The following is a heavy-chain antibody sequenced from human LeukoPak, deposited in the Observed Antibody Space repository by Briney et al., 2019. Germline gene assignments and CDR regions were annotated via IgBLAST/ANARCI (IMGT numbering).Heavy chain of an antibody. V-gene: IGHV1-18*01. D-gene: IGHD2-2*01. CDR1: GYTFTSYG. CDR3: ARDGRRYCSSTSCPPDP. CDR2: ISAYNGNT. J-gene: IGHJ5*02. Sequence: GASVKVSCXASGYTFTSYGISWVRQAPRQGLEWMGWISAYNGNTNYAQKLQGRVTMTTDTSTSTAYMELRSLRSDDTAVYYCARDGRRYCSSTSCPPDPWGQGTLVTVSS.